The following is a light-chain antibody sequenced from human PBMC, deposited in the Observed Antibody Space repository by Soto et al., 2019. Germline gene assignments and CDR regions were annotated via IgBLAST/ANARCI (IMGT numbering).Light chain of an antibody. CDR3: QKYDNAPLT. V-gene: IGKV1-27*01. Sequence: DIQMTQAPSSLSASVGDRVTITCRARQDISTYLAWYQQKPGKVPKLLISAAYTLQSGVPPRFSGSGSRTDFTLTISSLQPEDVATYYCQKYDNAPLTFGGGTKVEIK. CDR1: QDISTY. CDR2: AAY. J-gene: IGKJ4*01.